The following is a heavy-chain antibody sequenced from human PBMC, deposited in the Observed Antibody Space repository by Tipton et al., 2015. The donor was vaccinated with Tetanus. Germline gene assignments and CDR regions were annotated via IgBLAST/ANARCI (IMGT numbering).Heavy chain of an antibody. D-gene: IGHD3-3*01. Sequence: VKPSETLSLTCTVSGDSLRTGDRNWSWIRQPPGKGLEWLAYISSSGSTNSDYFLKSRITISRDTSKNQYSLSLSSVTAADTAVYFCARANYDFSMKGPFDSWGQGILVVVSA. CDR3: ARANYDFSMKGPFDS. J-gene: IGHJ4*02. CDR2: ISSSGST. CDR1: GDSLRTGDRN. V-gene: IGHV4-61*08.